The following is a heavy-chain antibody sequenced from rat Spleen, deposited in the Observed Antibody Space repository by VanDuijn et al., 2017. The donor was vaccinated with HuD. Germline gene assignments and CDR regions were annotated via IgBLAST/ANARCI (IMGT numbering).Heavy chain of an antibody. V-gene: IGHV5-22*01. CDR2: ISYEGSST. CDR3: TPYNWGFAY. D-gene: IGHD5-1*01. Sequence: EVQLVESGGGLVQPGRSMKLSCAASGFIFSDYYMAWVRQAPKKGLEWVASISYEGSSTYYGDSVKGRFTISRDNAKSTLYLQMNSLRSEDTATYYCTPYNWGFAYWGQGTLVTVSS. J-gene: IGHJ3*01. CDR1: GFIFSDYY.